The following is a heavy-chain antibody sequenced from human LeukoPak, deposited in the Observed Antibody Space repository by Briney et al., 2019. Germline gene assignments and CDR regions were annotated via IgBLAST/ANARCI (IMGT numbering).Heavy chain of an antibody. CDR2: IYYSGST. Sequence: SETLSLTCTVSGGSISSSSYYWGWIRQPPGKGLERIGSIYYSGSTYYNPSLKSRVTISVDTSKNQFSLKLSSVTAADTAVYYCARVCSSSWYEGGWFDPWGQGTLVTVSS. CDR3: ARVCSSSWYEGGWFDP. CDR1: GGSISSSSYY. V-gene: IGHV4-39*07. D-gene: IGHD6-13*01. J-gene: IGHJ5*02.